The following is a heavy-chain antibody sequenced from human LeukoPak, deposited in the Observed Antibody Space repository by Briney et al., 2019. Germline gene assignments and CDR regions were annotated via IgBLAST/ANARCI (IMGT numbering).Heavy chain of an antibody. CDR3: ARDIVVVPAADYYYYYYMDV. CDR1: GYTFTSYG. D-gene: IGHD2-2*01. CDR2: ISAYNGNT. Sequence: ASVKVSCKASGYTFTSYGISWMRQAPGQGLEWMGWISAYNGNTNYAQKLQGRVTMTTDTSTSTAYMELRSLRSDDTAVYYCARDIVVVPAADYYYYYYMDVWGKGTTVTVSS. V-gene: IGHV1-18*01. J-gene: IGHJ6*03.